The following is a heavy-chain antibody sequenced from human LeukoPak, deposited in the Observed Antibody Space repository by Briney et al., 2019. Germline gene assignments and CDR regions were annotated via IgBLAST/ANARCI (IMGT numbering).Heavy chain of an antibody. D-gene: IGHD3-16*02. Sequence: PSQTLSLTCAVSGGSISSYYWSWIRQPPGKGLEWIGYIYYSGSTNYNPSLKSRVTISVDTSKNQFSLKLSSVTAADTAVYYCAGGSYRQGYFDYWGQGTLVTVSS. CDR2: IYYSGST. CDR1: GGSISSYY. V-gene: IGHV4-59*08. J-gene: IGHJ4*02. CDR3: AGGSYRQGYFDY.